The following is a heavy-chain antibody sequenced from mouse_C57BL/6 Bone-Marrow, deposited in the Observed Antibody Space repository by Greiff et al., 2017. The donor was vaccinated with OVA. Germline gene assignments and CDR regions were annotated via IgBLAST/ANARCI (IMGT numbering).Heavy chain of an antibody. D-gene: IGHD2-1*01. CDR1: GFTFSSYG. CDR2: ISSGGSYT. J-gene: IGHJ2*01. CDR3: ARHNYGNYYDD. Sequence: EVQLQQSGGDLVKPGGSLKLSCAASGFTFSSYGMSWVRQTPDKRLEWVATISSGGSYTYYPDSVKGRFTISRDNAKNTLYLQMSSLKSEDTAMYYCARHNYGNYYDDWGQGTTLTVSS. V-gene: IGHV5-6*01.